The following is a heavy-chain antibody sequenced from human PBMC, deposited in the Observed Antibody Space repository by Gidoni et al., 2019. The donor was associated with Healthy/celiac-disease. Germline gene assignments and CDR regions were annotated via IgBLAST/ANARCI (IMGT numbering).Heavy chain of an antibody. CDR2: INWNGGST. J-gene: IGHJ4*02. CDR3: ARDRVAYCGGDCYSPFDY. CDR1: GFTFDDSG. D-gene: IGHD2-21*01. Sequence: EVQLVESGGGVVRPGGSLRLSCAASGFTFDDSGLSWVRQAPGKGLEWVSGINWNGGSTGYADSVKGRFTISRDNAKNSLYLQMNSLRAEDTALYHCARDRVAYCGGDCYSPFDYWGQGTLVTVSS. V-gene: IGHV3-20*01.